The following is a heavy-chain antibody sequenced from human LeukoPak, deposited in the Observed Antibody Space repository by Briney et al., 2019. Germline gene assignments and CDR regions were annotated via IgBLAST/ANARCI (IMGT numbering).Heavy chain of an antibody. Sequence: GGSPRLSCAASGFTFSSYAMSWVRQAPGKGLEWVSGMSGSGGRTYYADSVKGRFTIPRDNSKNTLSLQMNSLRAEDTAAYYCAKDRDIAVRPYYFDYWGQGTLVTVSS. D-gene: IGHD6-6*01. J-gene: IGHJ4*02. CDR3: AKDRDIAVRPYYFDY. CDR2: MSGSGGRT. CDR1: GFTFSSYA. V-gene: IGHV3-23*01.